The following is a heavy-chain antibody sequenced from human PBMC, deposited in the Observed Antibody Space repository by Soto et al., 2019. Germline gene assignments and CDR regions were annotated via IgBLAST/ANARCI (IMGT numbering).Heavy chain of an antibody. CDR2: IIPIFGTA. CDR3: ARDLDPAPRVYYDIFTGYSPLIAYYGMHG. D-gene: IGHD3-9*01. J-gene: IGHJ6*01. V-gene: IGHV1-69*13. CDR1: GGTFSSYA. Sequence: SVKVSCKASGGTFSSYAISWVRQAPGQGLEWMGGIIPIFGTANYAQKFQGRVTITADESTSTAYMELSSLRSEDTAVYYCARDLDPAPRVYYDIFTGYSPLIAYYGMHGWGQGITVPGSS.